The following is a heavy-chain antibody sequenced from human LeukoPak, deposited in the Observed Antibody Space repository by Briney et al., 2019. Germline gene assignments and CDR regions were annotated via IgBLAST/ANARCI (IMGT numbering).Heavy chain of an antibody. D-gene: IGHD1-1*01. CDR3: AKAGIGADGAGLLCEY. V-gene: IGHV3-23*01. CDR2: ASYYVGKQ. Sequence: GGSLRLSCAASGFTFSDYAMSWVRQAPGKGLEWVSTASYYVGKQYHADSVRGRFTVSRDNSRNTVSLQMSRLRVEDTGIYYCAKAGIGADGAGLLCEYWGQGTLVTVSS. CDR1: GFTFSDYA. J-gene: IGHJ4*02.